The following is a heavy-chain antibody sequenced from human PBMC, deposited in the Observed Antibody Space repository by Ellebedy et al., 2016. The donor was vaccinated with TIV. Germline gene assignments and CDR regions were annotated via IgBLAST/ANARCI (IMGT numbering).Heavy chain of an antibody. V-gene: IGHV1-46*01. CDR1: GYTFTKYY. CDR2: INPSGGST. CDR3: TCLQLGIADYFDY. Sequence: ASVKVSCKASGYTFTKYYMHWVRQAPGQGLEWMGMINPSGGSTSYAQKFQGRVTMTRDTSTSTVYMELSSLRSEDAAVYYCTCLQLGIADYFDYWGQGALVTVSS. D-gene: IGHD6-13*01. J-gene: IGHJ4*02.